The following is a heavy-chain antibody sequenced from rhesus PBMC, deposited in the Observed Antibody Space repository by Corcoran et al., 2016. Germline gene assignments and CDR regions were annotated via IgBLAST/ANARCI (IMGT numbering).Heavy chain of an antibody. V-gene: IGHV4-165*01. CDR2: ISGSSGRT. D-gene: IGHD3-16*01. J-gene: IGHJ4*01. CDR1: GGSFSGSY. Sequence: QVQLQESGPGLVKPSETLSLTCAVSGGSFSGSYWGVIRQPPGKGLEWIGYISGSSGRTDYNPSLKSRVTLSLDTSKNQLSLKLSSVTAADTTVYYCARDSYSGSYYFDYWGQGVLVTVSS. CDR3: ARDSYSGSYYFDY.